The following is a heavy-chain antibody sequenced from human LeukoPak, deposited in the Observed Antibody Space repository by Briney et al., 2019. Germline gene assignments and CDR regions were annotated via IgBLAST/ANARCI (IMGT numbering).Heavy chain of an antibody. CDR3: ARRVYGDYRGAFDI. CDR2: ITHSGST. J-gene: IGHJ3*02. CDR1: GGSFSDYY. Sequence: PSETLSSTCAVYGGSFSDYYWSWIRQPPGKGLEWIGRITHSGSTNYNPSLKSRVTISVDTSKNQFSLKLSSVTAADTAVYYCARRVYGDYRGAFDIWGQGTMATVSS. D-gene: IGHD4-17*01. V-gene: IGHV4-34*01.